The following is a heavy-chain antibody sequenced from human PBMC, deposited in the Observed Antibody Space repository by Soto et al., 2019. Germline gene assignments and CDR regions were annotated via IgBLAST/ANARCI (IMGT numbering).Heavy chain of an antibody. D-gene: IGHD3-9*01. CDR3: ARDRVDDILTASGLKNYYYGMDV. Sequence: ASVKVSCKVSGYSLTELSIHWVRQAPGEGLEWMGGYDLEKGETIYAQKFQGRVTMTRNTSISTAYMELSSLRSEDTAVYYCARDRVDDILTASGLKNYYYGMDVWGQGTTVTVSS. CDR1: GYSLTELS. CDR2: YDLEKGET. V-gene: IGHV1-24*01. J-gene: IGHJ6*02.